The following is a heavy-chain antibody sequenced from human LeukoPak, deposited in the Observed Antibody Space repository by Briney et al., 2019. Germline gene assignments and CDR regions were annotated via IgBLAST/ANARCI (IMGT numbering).Heavy chain of an antibody. CDR2: ISHSGST. Sequence: PSETLSLTCAVYGGSFSGYYWSWIRQPPGKGLEWIGEISHSGSTNYNPSLKSRVTISVGTSKNQFSLKLSSVTAADTAVYYCASLLYYDFWSGPEDVWGKGTTVTVSS. V-gene: IGHV4-34*01. D-gene: IGHD3-3*01. CDR3: ASLLYYDFWSGPEDV. CDR1: GGSFSGYY. J-gene: IGHJ6*04.